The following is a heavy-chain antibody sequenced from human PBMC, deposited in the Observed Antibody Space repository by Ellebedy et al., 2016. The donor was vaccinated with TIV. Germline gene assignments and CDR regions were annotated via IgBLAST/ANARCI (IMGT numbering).Heavy chain of an antibody. CDR1: GFTFSSYW. Sequence: GGSLRLSCAASGFTFSSYWMHWVRQAPGKGPVWVSRIDSDGSGTTYADSVKGRFTISRDNAKNSLYLQMNSLRAEDTALYYCARGEYSGYDTRNFDYWGQGTLVTVSS. CDR2: IDSDGSGT. D-gene: IGHD5-12*01. CDR3: ARGEYSGYDTRNFDY. J-gene: IGHJ4*02. V-gene: IGHV3-74*03.